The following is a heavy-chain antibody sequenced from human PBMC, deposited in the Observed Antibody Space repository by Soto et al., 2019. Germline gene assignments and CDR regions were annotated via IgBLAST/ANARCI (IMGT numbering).Heavy chain of an antibody. D-gene: IGHD2-15*01. J-gene: IGHJ4*02. V-gene: IGHV3-64*01. CDR1: GVTFSSYA. Sequence: GGSLRLSCAASGVTFSSYAMHWVRQAPGKGLEYVSAISSNGGSTYYANSVKGRFTISRDNSKNTLYLQMGSLRAEDMAVYYCARDDCSGGSCYGGEYFDYWGQGTLVTVSS. CDR2: ISSNGGST. CDR3: ARDDCSGGSCYGGEYFDY.